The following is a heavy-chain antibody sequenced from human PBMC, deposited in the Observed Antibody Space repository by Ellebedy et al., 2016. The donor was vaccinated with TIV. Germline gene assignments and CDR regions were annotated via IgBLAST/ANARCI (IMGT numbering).Heavy chain of an antibody. V-gene: IGHV1-69*01. J-gene: IGHJ4*02. Sequence: AASVKVSCKASGGTFSTHAMNWVRQAPGQGLEWMGGIIPKFDAPHYAQKFQCRVTITADESTNTGYMEISSLGSEDTAVYYCARSARTDYDGLYWGQGTLVTVDS. CDR3: ARSARTDYDGLY. CDR1: GGTFSTHA. D-gene: IGHD4-23*01. CDR2: IIPKFDAP.